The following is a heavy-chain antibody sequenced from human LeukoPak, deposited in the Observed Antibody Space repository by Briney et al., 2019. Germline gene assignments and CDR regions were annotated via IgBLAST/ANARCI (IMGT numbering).Heavy chain of an antibody. CDR1: GFTFSSYG. CDR3: AKDLDLLRYFDWLSIDQFDY. D-gene: IGHD3-9*01. CDR2: IRYDGSNK. Sequence: GGSLRLSCAASGFTFSSYGMHSGRPAPGKGLERVAFIRYDGSNKYYEDSVQGSFTISRDNSKNTLYLQMNSLRAEDSAVYYCAKDLDLLRYFDWLSIDQFDYWGQGTLVTVSS. J-gene: IGHJ4*02. V-gene: IGHV3-30*02.